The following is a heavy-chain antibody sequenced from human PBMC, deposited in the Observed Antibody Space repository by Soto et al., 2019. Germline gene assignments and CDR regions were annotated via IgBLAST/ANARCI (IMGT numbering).Heavy chain of an antibody. CDR1: GGSFSGYY. J-gene: IGHJ6*02. D-gene: IGHD3-3*01. CDR3: ARGVLRFLESPMDV. Sequence: SETLSLTCAVYGGSFSGYYWSWIRQPPGKGLEWIGEINHSGSTNYNPSLKSRVTISVDTSKNQFSLKLSSVTAADTAVYYCARGVLRFLESPMDVWGRGTTVTVSS. V-gene: IGHV4-34*01. CDR2: INHSGST.